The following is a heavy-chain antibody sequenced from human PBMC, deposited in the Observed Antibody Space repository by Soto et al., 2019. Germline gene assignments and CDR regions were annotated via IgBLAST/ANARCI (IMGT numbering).Heavy chain of an antibody. V-gene: IGHV4-30-4*01. CDR1: GGSISSGDYY. Sequence: SETLSLTCTVSGGSISSGDYYWSWIRQPPGKGLEWIGYIYYSGSTYYNPSLKSRVTISVDTSKNQFSLKLSSVTAADTAVYCRAGDSXPGDCEVDYWGQGTLVTVSS. D-gene: IGHD2-21*02. CDR3: AGDSXPGDCEVDY. CDR2: IYYSGST. J-gene: IGHJ4*02.